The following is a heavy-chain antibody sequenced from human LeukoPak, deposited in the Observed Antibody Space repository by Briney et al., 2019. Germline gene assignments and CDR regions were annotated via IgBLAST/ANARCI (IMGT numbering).Heavy chain of an antibody. D-gene: IGHD1-26*01. CDR2: IQSGGTT. CDR3: TREPWGAKGAAWGMDV. J-gene: IGHJ6*02. CDR1: GFTVSSDY. V-gene: IGHV3-53*01. Sequence: GGSLRLSCAASGFTVSSDYMDWVRQAPGKGLEWVSVIQSGGTTYYADSVKGRFTISRDISKNTLYLQMDSLRAEDTAVYYCTREPWGAKGAAWGMDVWGQGTTVTVSS.